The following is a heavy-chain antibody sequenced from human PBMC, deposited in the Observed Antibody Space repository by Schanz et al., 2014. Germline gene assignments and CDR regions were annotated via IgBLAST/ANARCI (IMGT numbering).Heavy chain of an antibody. CDR2: LSGSGGST. D-gene: IGHD1-1*01. CDR3: ARGTDWNLHY. J-gene: IGHJ4*02. CDR1: GFTFSSYA. V-gene: IGHV3-23*01. Sequence: EVQLLESGGGLVQPGGSLRLSCAASGFTFSSYAMSWVRQAPGKGLEWVSALSGSGGSTYYADSVKGRFTVSRDNSKNTVYLQMNSLRAGDTAVYYCARGTDWNLHYWGQGALVTVSS.